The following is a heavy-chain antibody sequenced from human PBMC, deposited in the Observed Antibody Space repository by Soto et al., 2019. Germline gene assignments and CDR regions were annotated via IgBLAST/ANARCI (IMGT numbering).Heavy chain of an antibody. CDR3: ARGPAYIDGWRTFDL. D-gene: IGHD6-19*01. CDR2: TYYNGDT. J-gene: IGHJ5*02. CDR1: DDSFRCAEYY. Sequence: SETLSLTCTVSDDSFRCAEYYWSWIRQPLGKGPEWIGYTYYNGDTKYNPALRSRVTMSEDTSKNQFSLRLSSVTAADTAVYFCARGPAYIDGWRTFDLWGRGILVTVSS. V-gene: IGHV4-61*08.